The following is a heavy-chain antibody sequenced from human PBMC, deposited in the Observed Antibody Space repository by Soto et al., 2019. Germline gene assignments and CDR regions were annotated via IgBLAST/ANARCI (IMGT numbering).Heavy chain of an antibody. CDR1: GYSFINYY. D-gene: IGHD3-10*01. Sequence: AASVKVSCKTSGYSFINYYMHWVRQAPGQGLEWMGVINPSDGGTSHAQKFQGRVTMNRDRSTSTVYMELSSLRSDDTAVFYCARATGPGAFDTWGQGTTVTVSS. CDR2: INPSDGGT. CDR3: ARATGPGAFDT. J-gene: IGHJ3*02. V-gene: IGHV1-46*01.